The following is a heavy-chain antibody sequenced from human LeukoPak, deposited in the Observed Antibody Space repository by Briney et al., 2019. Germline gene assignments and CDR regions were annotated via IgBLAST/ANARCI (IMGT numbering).Heavy chain of an antibody. D-gene: IGHD3-10*01. Sequence: GESLKISRKGSGYSFTNHWLGWVRQMPGKGLEWMGIIYPGDSDTRYSPSFLGQVTISADKSISTAYLQWSSLKASDTAMYFCAIRTAYGSVDGMDVLGQGNTVTVSS. J-gene: IGHJ6*01. CDR1: GYSFTNHW. V-gene: IGHV5-51*01. CDR3: AIRTAYGSVDGMDV. CDR2: IYPGDSDT.